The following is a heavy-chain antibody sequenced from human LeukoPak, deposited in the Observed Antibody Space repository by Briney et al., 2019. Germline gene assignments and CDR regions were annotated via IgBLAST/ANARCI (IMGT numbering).Heavy chain of an antibody. CDR3: ARGPMYYDFWSGYLPPAFDYYYMDV. D-gene: IGHD3-3*01. V-gene: IGHV4-34*01. J-gene: IGHJ6*03. CDR1: GGSFSGYY. CDR2: INHSGST. Sequence: SETLSLTCAVYGGSFSGYYWSWIRQPPGKGLEWIGEINHSGSTTYNPSLKSRVTMSVDTSKNQFSLKLNSVTAADTAVYYCARGPMYYDFWSGYLPPAFDYYYMDVWGKGTTVTVSS.